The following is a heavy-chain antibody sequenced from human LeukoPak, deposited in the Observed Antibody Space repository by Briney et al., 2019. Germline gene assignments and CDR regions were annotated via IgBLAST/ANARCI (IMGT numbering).Heavy chain of an antibody. CDR1: GYAFTSYG. Sequence: ASVKVSCKASGYAFTSYGISWVRQAPGQGLEWMGWISAYNGNTNYAQKLQGRVTMTTDTSTSTAYMELRSLRSDDTAVYCCARGYCSSTSCPYGMDVWGQGTTVTVSS. D-gene: IGHD2-2*01. CDR2: ISAYNGNT. V-gene: IGHV1-18*01. J-gene: IGHJ6*02. CDR3: ARGYCSSTSCPYGMDV.